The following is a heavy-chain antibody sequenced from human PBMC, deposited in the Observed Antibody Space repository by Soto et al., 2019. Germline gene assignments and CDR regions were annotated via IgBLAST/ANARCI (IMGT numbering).Heavy chain of an antibody. V-gene: IGHV1-46*01. D-gene: IGHD1-26*01. J-gene: IGHJ5*02. CDR1: GYTFTSDY. CDR3: AREVFVEVGAPAS. Sequence: QVQLVQSGAEVKKPGASVKVSCKAAGYTFTSDYMHLVRQAPGQGLECIARINPRVGRTIYSQTFTGKLSVNRDTSTSTVYMELSSLRSEDTAVYYCAREVFVEVGAPASWGQGTLVPVSS. CDR2: INPRVGRT.